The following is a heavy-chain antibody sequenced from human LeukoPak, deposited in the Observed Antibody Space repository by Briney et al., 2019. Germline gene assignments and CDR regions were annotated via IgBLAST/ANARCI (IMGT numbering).Heavy chain of an antibody. Sequence: SVKVSCKASGFTFNIYGFSWVRQAPGQGLEWMGWIVVGSGNTNYAQKSQERVTITRDMSTSTAYMELSSLRSEDTAVYYCAAVPSARGLSYYYYGMDVWGQGTTVTVSS. D-gene: IGHD5-18*01. V-gene: IGHV1-58*01. CDR1: GFTFNIYG. CDR3: AAVPSARGLSYYYYGMDV. J-gene: IGHJ6*02. CDR2: IVVGSGNT.